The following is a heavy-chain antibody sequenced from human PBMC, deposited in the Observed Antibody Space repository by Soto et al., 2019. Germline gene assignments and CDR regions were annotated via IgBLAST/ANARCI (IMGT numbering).Heavy chain of an antibody. D-gene: IGHD6-13*01. J-gene: IGHJ6*03. CDR3: ARGGGYMEQQLVRTSHYYYMDV. V-gene: IGHV4-34*01. Sequence: SETLSLTCAVYGGSFSGYYWSWIRQPPGKGLEWIGEINHSGSTNYNPSLKSRVTISVDTSKNQFSLKLSSVTAADTAVYYCARGGGYMEQQLVRTSHYYYMDVWGKGTTVT. CDR1: GGSFSGYY. CDR2: INHSGST.